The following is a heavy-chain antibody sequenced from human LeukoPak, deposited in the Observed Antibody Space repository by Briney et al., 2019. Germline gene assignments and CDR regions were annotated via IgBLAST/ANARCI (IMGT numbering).Heavy chain of an antibody. CDR1: GFTSSSYA. V-gene: IGHV3-30-3*01. Sequence: GGSLRLSCAASGFTSSSYAMHWVRQAPGKGLEWVAVISYDGSNKYYADSVKGRFTISRDNSKNTLYLQMNSLRAEDTAVYYCARPRRVGATSPINYWGQGTLVTVSS. CDR3: ARPRRVGATSPINY. CDR2: ISYDGSNK. D-gene: IGHD1-26*01. J-gene: IGHJ4*02.